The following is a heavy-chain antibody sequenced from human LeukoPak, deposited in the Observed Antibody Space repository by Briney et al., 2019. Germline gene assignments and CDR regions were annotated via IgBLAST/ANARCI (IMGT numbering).Heavy chain of an antibody. CDR1: GFTFITYA. J-gene: IGHJ4*02. CDR3: ARDRSGYCSGGSCYPDY. V-gene: IGHV3-21*01. Sequence: GGSLRLSCAASGFTFITYAMSWVRQSPGKGLEWVAAINSGGSRPQYVDSVKGRFTISRDNAKNSLYLQMNSLRAEDTAVYYCARDRSGYCSGGSCYPDYWGQGTLVTVSS. CDR2: INSGGSRP. D-gene: IGHD2-15*01.